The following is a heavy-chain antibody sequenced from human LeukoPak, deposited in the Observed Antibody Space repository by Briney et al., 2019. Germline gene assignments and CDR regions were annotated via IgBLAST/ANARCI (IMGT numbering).Heavy chain of an antibody. D-gene: IGHD4-17*01. CDR2: VHSSGST. CDR3: ARDLTTVTKGLDV. J-gene: IGHJ6*02. CDR1: AGSISDFH. Sequence: PSETLSLTCSVSAGSISDFHWGWIRQTPRKGLEWIGHVHSSGSTNYNPSLKSRLTMSVDTSKNQFFLKLNSVTAADTAVYYCARDLTTVTKGLDVWGQGTTIIVSS. V-gene: IGHV4-59*01.